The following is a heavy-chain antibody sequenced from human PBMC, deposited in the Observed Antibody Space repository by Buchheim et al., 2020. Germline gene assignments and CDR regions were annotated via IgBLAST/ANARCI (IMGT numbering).Heavy chain of an antibody. CDR3: ARMPYYYYYGLDV. CDR1: GGSISSNYW. CDR2: IYHSGST. D-gene: IGHD2-2*01. Sequence: QVQLQESGPGLVKPSGTLSLTCDVSGGSISSNYWWSWVRQPPGLGLEWIGEIYHSGSTNYNPSLKSRVTISVEKSKNQLSLKLTSVTAADTAVYYCARMPYYYYYGLDVWGQGTT. J-gene: IGHJ6*02. V-gene: IGHV4-4*02.